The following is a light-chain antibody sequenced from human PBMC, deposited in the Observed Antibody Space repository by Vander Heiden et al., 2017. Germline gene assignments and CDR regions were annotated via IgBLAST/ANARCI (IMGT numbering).Light chain of an antibody. J-gene: IGLJ3*02. CDR3: CSYAGSSTWV. CDR2: EGS. V-gene: IGLV2-23*01. Sequence: QSALTQPASGSGSPGQSITISCTGTSSDVGSYNLVSWYQQHPGKAHKLMIYEGSKRPSGVSNRFSGSKSGNTASLTISGLQAEDEADYYCCSYAGSSTWVFGGGTKLTVL. CDR1: SSDVGSYNL.